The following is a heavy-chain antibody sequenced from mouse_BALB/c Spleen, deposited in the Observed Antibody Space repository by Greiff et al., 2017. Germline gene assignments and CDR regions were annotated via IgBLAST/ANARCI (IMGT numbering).Heavy chain of an antibody. CDR1: GFTFSSFG. J-gene: IGHJ3*01. V-gene: IGHV5-17*02. CDR3: ARDQIYYYGSSPFAY. CDR2: ISSVSSTI. D-gene: IGHD1-1*01. Sequence: DVKLVESGGGLVQPGGSRKLSCAASGFTFSSFGMHWVRQAPEKGLEWVAYISSVSSTIYYADTVKGRFTISRDNPKNTLFLQMTSLRSEDTAMYYCARDQIYYYGSSPFAYWGQGTLVTVSA.